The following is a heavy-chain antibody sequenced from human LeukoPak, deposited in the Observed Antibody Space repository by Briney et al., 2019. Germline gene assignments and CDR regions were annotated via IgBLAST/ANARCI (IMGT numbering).Heavy chain of an antibody. J-gene: IGHJ4*02. D-gene: IGHD2-2*01. CDR3: VRVRTGTSCYDY. CDR1: GGSISSGGYS. V-gene: IGHV4-30-4*08. Sequence: SETLSLTCAVSGGSISSGGYSWSWIRQSPGKGLEWIGYISYRGSTSYNPSLRSRLTISIDTSQNQFSLKLTSVTAADTAVYYCVRVRTGTSCYDYWGQGTLVTVSP. CDR2: ISYRGST.